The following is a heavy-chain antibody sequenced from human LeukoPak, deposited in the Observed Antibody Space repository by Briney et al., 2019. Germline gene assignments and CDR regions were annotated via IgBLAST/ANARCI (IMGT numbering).Heavy chain of an antibody. CDR2: INHSGST. J-gene: IGHJ6*02. V-gene: IGHV4-34*01. Sequence: SETLSLPCAVCGDSLSGYYWSWIRQPPGKGLEWIGEINHSGSTNYNPSLKSRVTISVDTSKNQFSLKVTSVTAADTAVYYCARDYSSAWYSTKYGMDVWGQGTTVTVS. D-gene: IGHD6-13*01. CDR3: ARDYSSAWYSTKYGMDV. CDR1: GDSLSGYY.